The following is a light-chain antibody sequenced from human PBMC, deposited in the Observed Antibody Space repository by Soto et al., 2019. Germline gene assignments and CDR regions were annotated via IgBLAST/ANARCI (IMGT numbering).Light chain of an antibody. V-gene: IGKV2-30*01. CDR3: MQGTHWPYT. Sequence: EVVMTQSPLSLPVTLGQPASISCRSSQSLVYVNGDTYLDWFQHRPGQSPRRLIYKVSNRDSGVPDRFSGSGSGPDFTLKISRVEAEDVGVYYCMQGTHWPYTFGQGTKLEIK. CDR2: KVS. J-gene: IGKJ2*01. CDR1: QSLVYVNGDTY.